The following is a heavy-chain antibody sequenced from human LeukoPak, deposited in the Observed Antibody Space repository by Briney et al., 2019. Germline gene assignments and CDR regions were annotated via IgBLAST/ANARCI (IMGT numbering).Heavy chain of an antibody. CDR1: GGSISSYY. D-gene: IGHD6-13*01. CDR2: LYYSGST. J-gene: IGHJ4*02. Sequence: SETLSLTCTDSGGSISSYYWTWIRQPPGKGLEWIGSLYYSGSTNYNPSLKSRVTISVDTSKNQFSLKLSSVTAADTAVYYCAGGKIAARRLYYFDYWGQGTLVTVSS. CDR3: AGGKIAARRLYYFDY. V-gene: IGHV4-59*12.